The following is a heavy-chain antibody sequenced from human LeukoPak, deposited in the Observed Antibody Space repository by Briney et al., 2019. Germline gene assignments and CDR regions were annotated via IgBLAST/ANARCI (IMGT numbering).Heavy chain of an antibody. Sequence: SETLSLTCAVSGYSISSSNWWGWIRQPPGKGLEWIGYIYYSGSTNYNPSLKSRVTMSVDTSKNQFSLKLSSVTALDTAVYYCATTVHYYDSSGYMAWGQGTLVTVSS. J-gene: IGHJ5*01. CDR3: ATTVHYYDSSGYMA. V-gene: IGHV4-28*06. CDR1: GYSISSSNW. CDR2: IYYSGST. D-gene: IGHD3-22*01.